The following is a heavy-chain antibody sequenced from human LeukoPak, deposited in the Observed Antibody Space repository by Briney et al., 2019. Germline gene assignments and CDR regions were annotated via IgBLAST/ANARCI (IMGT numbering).Heavy chain of an antibody. V-gene: IGHV3-30*18. Sequence: PGRSLRLSCAASGFTFSSYGMHWVRQAPGKGLEWVALISLDGSNKDYAESVKGRFTISRDNSKNTLYLQTDSLRAEDTAVYYCAKDGEVSWFGPESYWGQGTLVAVSS. D-gene: IGHD3-10*01. CDR3: AKDGEVSWFGPESY. CDR1: GFTFSSYG. J-gene: IGHJ4*02. CDR2: ISLDGSNK.